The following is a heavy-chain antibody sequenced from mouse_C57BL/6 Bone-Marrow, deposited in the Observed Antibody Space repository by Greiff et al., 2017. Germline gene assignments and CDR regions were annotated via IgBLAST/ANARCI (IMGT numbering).Heavy chain of an antibody. J-gene: IGHJ4*01. CDR3: TRRGYYGSSPYYAMDY. D-gene: IGHD1-1*01. Sequence: VQLQQSGAELVRPGASVTLSCKASGYTFTDYEMHWVKQTPVHGLEWIGAIDPETGGTAYNQKFKGKAILTADKSSRTAYMELRSLTSEDSAVYYCTRRGYYGSSPYYAMDYWGQGTSVTVSS. CDR2: IDPETGGT. V-gene: IGHV1-15*01. CDR1: GYTFTDYE.